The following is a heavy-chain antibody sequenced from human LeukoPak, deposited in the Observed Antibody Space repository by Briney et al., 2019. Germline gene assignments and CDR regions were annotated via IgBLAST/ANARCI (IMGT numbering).Heavy chain of an antibody. Sequence: ASVKASCKASGGTFSSYAISWVRQAPGQGLEWMGRIIPIFGTANYAQKFQGRVTITTDESTSTAYMELSSLRSEDTAVYYCARDPARAYYYYMDVWGKGTTVTVSS. CDR1: GGTFSSYA. V-gene: IGHV1-69*05. CDR2: IIPIFGTA. D-gene: IGHD6-6*01. J-gene: IGHJ6*03. CDR3: ARDPARAYYYYMDV.